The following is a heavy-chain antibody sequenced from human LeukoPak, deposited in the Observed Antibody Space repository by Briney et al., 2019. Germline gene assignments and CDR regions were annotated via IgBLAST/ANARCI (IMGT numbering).Heavy chain of an antibody. Sequence: GGSLRLSCAASGFTFSSYWMSWVRQAPGKGLEWVANIKQDGSEKYYVDSVKGRFTIPRDNAKNSLYLQMNSLRAEDTAVYYCARDDYDFWSGYLGTDYWGQGTLVTVSS. D-gene: IGHD3-3*01. V-gene: IGHV3-7*01. CDR1: GFTFSSYW. CDR3: ARDDYDFWSGYLGTDY. CDR2: IKQDGSEK. J-gene: IGHJ4*02.